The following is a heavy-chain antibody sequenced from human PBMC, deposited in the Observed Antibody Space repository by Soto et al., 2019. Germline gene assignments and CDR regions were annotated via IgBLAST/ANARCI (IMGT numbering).Heavy chain of an antibody. V-gene: IGHV4-31*03. J-gene: IGHJ4*02. CDR3: AKVSSSWYAGFFDL. D-gene: IGHD6-13*01. CDR2: IYYSGST. CDR1: GGSICSGGYY. Sequence: PSESLSLTCTVSGGSICSGGYYWSWIRQHPGKGLEWIGYIYYSGSTYYNPSLKSRVTISVDTSKNQFSLKLSSVTAEDTAVYYCAKVSSSWYAGFFDLWGQGTLVTVSS.